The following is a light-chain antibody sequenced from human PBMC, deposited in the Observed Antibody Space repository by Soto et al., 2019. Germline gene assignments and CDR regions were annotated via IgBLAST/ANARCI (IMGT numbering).Light chain of an antibody. CDR2: SVS. J-gene: IGLJ1*01. V-gene: IGLV2-14*03. CDR3: ISYTDRQSYL. CDR1: STDIGSYNH. Sequence: QSVLTQPASVSGSPVQALTISCSGTSTDIGSYNHVARDQQFPGKNPKLIVFSVSDRPPGVSDRFSGSKSGITASLTIYGLQTEDEDDYYCISYTDRQSYLFGTGTQVTVL.